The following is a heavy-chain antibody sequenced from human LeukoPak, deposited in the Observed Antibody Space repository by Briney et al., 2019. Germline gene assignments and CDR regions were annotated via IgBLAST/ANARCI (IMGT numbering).Heavy chain of an antibody. CDR2: IYYSGST. Sequence: SETLSLTCTVSGGSISSSSYYWGWIRQPPGKGPEWIGSIYYSGSTYYNPSLKSRVTISVDTSKNQFSLKLSSVTAADTAVYYCARDHCSGGSCYWFDPWGQGTLVTVSS. J-gene: IGHJ5*02. V-gene: IGHV4-39*07. D-gene: IGHD2-15*01. CDR1: GGSISSSSYY. CDR3: ARDHCSGGSCYWFDP.